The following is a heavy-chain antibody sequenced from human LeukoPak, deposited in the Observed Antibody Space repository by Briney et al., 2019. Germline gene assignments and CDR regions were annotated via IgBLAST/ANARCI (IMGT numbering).Heavy chain of an antibody. CDR2: ISSSSSYT. V-gene: IGHV3-21*01. D-gene: IGHD2-21*02. J-gene: IGHJ4*02. CDR1: GFTFSSYS. CDR3: ARVEYCGGDCCHFDY. Sequence: GGSLRLSCAASGFTFSSYSMNWVRQAPGKGLEWVSSISSSSSYTYYADSVKGRFTISRDNAKNSLYMQMNSLRAEDTAVYYRARVEYCGGDCCHFDYWGQGTLVTVSS.